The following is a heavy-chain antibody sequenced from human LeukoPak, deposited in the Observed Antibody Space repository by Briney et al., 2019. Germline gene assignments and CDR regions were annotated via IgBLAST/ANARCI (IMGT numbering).Heavy chain of an antibody. CDR2: IYHSGST. V-gene: IGHV4-38-2*02. D-gene: IGHD5-12*01. CDR3: ARPTVSYSGYVFRS. CDR1: GYSISSGYY. Sequence: SETLSLTCTVSGYSISSGYYWGWIRQPPGKGQEWIGSIYHSGSTYYNPSLKSRVTISVDTSKNQFSLKLSSVTAADTAVYYCARPTVSYSGYVFRSWGQGTLVTVSS. J-gene: IGHJ4*02.